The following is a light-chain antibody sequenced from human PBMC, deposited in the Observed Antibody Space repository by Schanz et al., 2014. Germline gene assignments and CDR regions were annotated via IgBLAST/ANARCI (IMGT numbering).Light chain of an antibody. J-gene: IGKJ2*01. CDR3: QQYGSSTAYT. V-gene: IGKV3-20*01. Sequence: EIVMTQSPATLSVSPGERATLSCRASQSVSSNYLAWYQQKPGQAPRLLIYDASSRATGIPDRFSGSGSGTDFTLTISRLEPEDFAVYYCQQYGSSTAYTFGQGTKVEIK. CDR1: QSVSSNY. CDR2: DAS.